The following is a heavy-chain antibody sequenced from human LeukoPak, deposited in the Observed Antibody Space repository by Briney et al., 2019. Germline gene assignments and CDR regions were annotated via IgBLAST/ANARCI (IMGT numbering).Heavy chain of an antibody. CDR2: IRSGGSK. J-gene: IGHJ4*02. CDR3: AKDRDDYGNDW. Sequence: GGSLRLSCAASGFTFSSYGMHWVRQAPGKGLEWVALIRSGGSKFYADSVKGRFTISRDNSKNTVFLQMNSLRPEDTAVYYCAKDRDDYGNDWWGQGTLVTVSS. V-gene: IGHV3-30*02. CDR1: GFTFSSYG. D-gene: IGHD4-17*01.